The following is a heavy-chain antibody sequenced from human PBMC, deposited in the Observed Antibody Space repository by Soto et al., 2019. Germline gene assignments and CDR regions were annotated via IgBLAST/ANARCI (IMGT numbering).Heavy chain of an antibody. J-gene: IGHJ4*02. V-gene: IGHV4-59*08. CDR3: ASGALLSPFDFDY. CDR2: IYYSGST. Sequence: SETLSLTCTVSGGSISSYYWSWIRQPPGKGLEWIGYIYYSGSTNYNPSLKSRVTISVDTSKNQFSLKLSSVTAADTAVYYCASGALLSPFDFDYWGQGTLVTVSS. CDR1: GGSISSYY. D-gene: IGHD7-27*01.